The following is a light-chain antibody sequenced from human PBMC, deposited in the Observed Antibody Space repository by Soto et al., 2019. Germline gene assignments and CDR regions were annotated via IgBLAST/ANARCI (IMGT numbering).Light chain of an antibody. J-gene: IGKJ4*01. CDR2: DAA. CDR3: QQRTSLPVT. CDR1: QSVSSY. V-gene: IGKV3-11*01. Sequence: EIVLTQSPATLSLSPGERATLSCRASQSVSSYLVWYQQKPGQAPRVLISDAANRATGIPVRFSGSGSGTDFTLTISSLEPEDFAVYYCQQRTSLPVTFGGGTKVEIK.